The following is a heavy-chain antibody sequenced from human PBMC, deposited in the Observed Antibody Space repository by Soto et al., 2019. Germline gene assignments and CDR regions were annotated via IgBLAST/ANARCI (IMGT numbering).Heavy chain of an antibody. D-gene: IGHD6-6*01. Sequence: GGSLRLSCAASGFTFSSYAMSWVRQAPGKGLEWVSAISGSGGSTYYAGSVKGRFTISRDNAKNTLYLQMNSLRAEDTAVYYCAREYSSSKYYYYYGMDVWGQGTTVTVSS. J-gene: IGHJ6*02. CDR1: GFTFSSYA. CDR3: AREYSSSKYYYYYGMDV. CDR2: ISGSGGST. V-gene: IGHV3-23*01.